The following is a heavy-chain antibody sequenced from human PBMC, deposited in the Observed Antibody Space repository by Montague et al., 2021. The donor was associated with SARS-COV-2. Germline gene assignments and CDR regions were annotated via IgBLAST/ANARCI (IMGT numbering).Heavy chain of an antibody. V-gene: IGHV2-5*02. D-gene: IGHD3-10*01. J-gene: IGHJ4*02. CDR3: ARGDLVASDLFDH. CDR1: GFLLTTSGVG. Sequence: PALVKPTQTLTLTCTFSGFLLTTSGVGVGWIRQPPGKALEWLALIYWDDDKRYSPSLKSRLTITNDTSKKQVVLTLTNMDPVDTATYYCARGDLVASDLFDHWGQGTLVTVSS. CDR2: IYWDDDK.